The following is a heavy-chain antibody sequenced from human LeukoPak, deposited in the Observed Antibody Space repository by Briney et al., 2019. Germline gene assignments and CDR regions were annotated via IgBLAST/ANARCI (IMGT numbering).Heavy chain of an antibody. CDR3: AREGGRDYGDYGRFDP. CDR2: ISAYNGNT. V-gene: IGHV1-18*01. Sequence: ASVKVSCKASGYTFTSYGISWVRQAPGQGLEWMGWISAYNGNTNYAQKLQGRVTMTADTSTSTAYMELRSLRSDDTAVYYCAREGGRDYGDYGRFDPWGQGTLVIVSS. D-gene: IGHD4-17*01. CDR1: GYTFTSYG. J-gene: IGHJ5*02.